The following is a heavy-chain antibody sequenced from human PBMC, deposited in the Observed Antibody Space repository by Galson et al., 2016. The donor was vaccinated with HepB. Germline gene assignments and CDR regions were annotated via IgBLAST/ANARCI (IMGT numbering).Heavy chain of an antibody. V-gene: IGHV4-59*01. CDR2: IYYSGNT. D-gene: IGHD2-2*01. Sequence: SETLSLTCTVSGGSISSYYWSWIRQPPGKGLEWIGYIYYSGNTNYNPSLKSRVTISVDTSKNQFSLKLSSVTAADTAVYYCARVSPPFAYFSTTSGYYGWFGPWGQGTLVTVSS. CDR1: GGSISSYY. CDR3: ARVSPPFAYFSTTSGYYGWFGP. J-gene: IGHJ5*02.